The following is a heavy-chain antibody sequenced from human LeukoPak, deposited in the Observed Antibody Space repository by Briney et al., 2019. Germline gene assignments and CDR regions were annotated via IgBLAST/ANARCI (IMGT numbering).Heavy chain of an antibody. CDR1: GGSLSSSSYY. CDR2: VYYSGTT. D-gene: IGHD4-17*01. J-gene: IGHJ4*02. Sequence: SETLSLTCTVSGGSLSSSSYYWAWLRQPPGKGLEWIGSVYYSGTTYYNPSLKSRVTISIDTSTNQLSLKLSSVTAADTAVYYCARRDGDYSPFDYWGQGTLVTVSS. V-gene: IGHV4-39*01. CDR3: ARRDGDYSPFDY.